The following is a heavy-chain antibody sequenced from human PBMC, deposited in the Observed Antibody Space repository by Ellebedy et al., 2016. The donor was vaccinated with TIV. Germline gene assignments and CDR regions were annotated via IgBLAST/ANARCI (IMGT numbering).Heavy chain of an antibody. V-gene: IGHV1-8*01. J-gene: IGHJ6*03. D-gene: IGHD2-2*01. CDR3: ARVWPAASPNYYYYYYMDV. CDR1: GYTFTSYD. Sequence: ASVKVSXXASGYTFTSYDINWVRQATGQGLEWMGWMNPNSGNTGYAQKFQGRVTMTRNTSISTAYMELSSLRSEDTAVYYCARVWPAASPNYYYYYYMDVWGKGTTVTVSS. CDR2: MNPNSGNT.